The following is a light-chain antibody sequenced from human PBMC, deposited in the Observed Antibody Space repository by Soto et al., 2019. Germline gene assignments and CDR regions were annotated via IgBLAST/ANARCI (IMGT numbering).Light chain of an antibody. V-gene: IGKV1-39*01. J-gene: IGKJ1*01. CDR3: QQSYSAPPWT. CDR2: AAS. CDR1: QSINNY. Sequence: DIQMTQSPSSLSASVGDRVTISCRASQSINNYLNWYQQKPGKAPKLLIFAASSLQSGVPSRFSGSGSGTDFTLTINNLQPEDFATYFCQQSYSAPPWTFGQGTKVDIK.